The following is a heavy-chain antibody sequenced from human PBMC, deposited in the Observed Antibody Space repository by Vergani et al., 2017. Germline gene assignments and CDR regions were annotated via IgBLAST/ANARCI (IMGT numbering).Heavy chain of an antibody. V-gene: IGHV3-7*01. CDR3: ARIPYYGDAFDI. D-gene: IGHD2/OR15-2a*01. Sequence: VQLVESGGGLVKPGGSLRLSCAASGFTFSSYSMNWVRQAPGKGLEWVANIKQDGSEKYYVDSVKGRFTISRDNAKNSLYLQMNSLRAEDTAVYYCARIPYYGDAFDIWGQGTMVTVSS. CDR1: GFTFSSYS. CDR2: IKQDGSEK. J-gene: IGHJ3*02.